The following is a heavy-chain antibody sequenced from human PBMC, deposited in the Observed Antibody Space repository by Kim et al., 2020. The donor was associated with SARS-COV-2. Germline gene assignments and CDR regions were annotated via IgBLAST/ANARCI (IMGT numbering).Heavy chain of an antibody. V-gene: IGHV6-1*01. Sequence: SMKSRITINPDTSKNQFSLQLNSVTPEDTAVYYCAREDHFEYSSSWAFDPWGQGTLVTVSS. CDR3: AREDHFEYSSSWAFDP. D-gene: IGHD6-6*01. J-gene: IGHJ5*02.